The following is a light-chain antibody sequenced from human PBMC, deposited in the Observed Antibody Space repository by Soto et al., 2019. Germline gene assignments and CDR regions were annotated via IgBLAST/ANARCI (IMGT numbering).Light chain of an antibody. Sequence: MLTQCPYSLAVSLVVKAHINCKSRHGILYSPKNNNYLAWYQKKLGQPPKLLIYWASTRESGVPARFSGSGPGTEFTLTISSLQAEDVAVYYCQQYFNSPPTFGEGTKVDIK. CDR3: QQYFNSPPT. J-gene: IGKJ1*01. CDR2: WAS. V-gene: IGKV4-1*01. CDR1: HGILYSPKNNNY.